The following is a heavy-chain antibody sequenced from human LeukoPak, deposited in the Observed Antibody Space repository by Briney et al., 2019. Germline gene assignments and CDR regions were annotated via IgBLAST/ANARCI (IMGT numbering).Heavy chain of an antibody. CDR1: GGSISSGGYY. D-gene: IGHD3-16*01. V-gene: IGHV4-30-2*01. CDR3: ARGRAVMAPPGHNWFDP. CDR2: IYHSGST. J-gene: IGHJ5*02. Sequence: SETLSLTCTVSGGSISSGGYYWSWIRQPPGKGLEWIGYIYHSGSTYYNPSLKSRVTISVDRSKNQFSLKLSSVTAADTAVYYCARGRAVMAPPGHNWFDPWGQGTLVTVSS.